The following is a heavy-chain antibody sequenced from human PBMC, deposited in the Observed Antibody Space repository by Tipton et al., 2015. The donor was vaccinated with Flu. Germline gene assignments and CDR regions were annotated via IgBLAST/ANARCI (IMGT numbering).Heavy chain of an antibody. CDR1: GDSLSSYY. Sequence: LRFSCTVSGDSLSSYYWTWIRQPPAKGLEWIASLHPGAHTYNIPSLRSRLTMSADTSKNQLSLTLTSVTAADTAVYSCARQAGNGHLYYFDSWGQGILVTVSS. CDR3: ARQAGNGHLYYFDS. J-gene: IGHJ4*02. D-gene: IGHD1-1*01. V-gene: IGHV4-59*04. CDR2: LHPGAHT.